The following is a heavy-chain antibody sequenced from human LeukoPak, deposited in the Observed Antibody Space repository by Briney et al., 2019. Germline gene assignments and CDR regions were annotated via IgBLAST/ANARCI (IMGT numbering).Heavy chain of an antibody. J-gene: IGHJ4*02. CDR3: AKGPGIAVAGAIDY. D-gene: IGHD6-19*01. CDR2: ISWNRGSI. Sequence: GRSLRLSCAASGFTFDDYAMHWVRQAPGKGLEWVSGISWNRGSIGYADSVKGRFTISRDNAKNSLYLQMNSLGAEDTALYFCAKGPGIAVAGAIDYWGQGTLVTVSS. CDR1: GFTFDDYA. V-gene: IGHV3-9*01.